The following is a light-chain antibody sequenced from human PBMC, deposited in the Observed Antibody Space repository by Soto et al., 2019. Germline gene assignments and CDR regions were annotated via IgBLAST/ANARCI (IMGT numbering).Light chain of an antibody. CDR3: QQSYSTLPLT. CDR2: AAS. V-gene: IGKV1-39*01. CDR1: QSISSY. Sequence: DIRMTQSPSSLSASVGDRVTITCRASQSISSYLNWYQQKPGKAPKLLIYAASSLQSGVPSRFSGSGSGTDFTLTISSLQPEDFETYYCQQSYSTLPLTFGGGTKVEIK. J-gene: IGKJ4*01.